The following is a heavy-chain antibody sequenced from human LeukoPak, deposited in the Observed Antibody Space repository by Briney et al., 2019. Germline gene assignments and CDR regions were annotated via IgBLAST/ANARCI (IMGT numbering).Heavy chain of an antibody. Sequence: GGSLRLSCAASGFTFSSYAMSWVRQAPGKGLEWVSVLSGSGVNTYYADSVKGRFTLSRDNAKNSLFLQMNNLSPDDTAVYFCARDPYSGNYGNYYYYYMDVWGQGTLVTVSS. D-gene: IGHD1-26*01. V-gene: IGHV3-23*01. CDR1: GFTFSSYA. J-gene: IGHJ6*03. CDR3: ARDPYSGNYGNYYYYYMDV. CDR2: LSGSGVNT.